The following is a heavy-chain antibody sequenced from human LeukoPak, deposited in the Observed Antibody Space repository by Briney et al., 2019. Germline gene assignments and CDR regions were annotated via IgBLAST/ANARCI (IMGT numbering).Heavy chain of an antibody. CDR3: ASFGVVILNAPGDAFDI. CDR1: GYTFSSYG. V-gene: IGHV3-33*08. J-gene: IGHJ3*02. D-gene: IGHD3-3*01. Sequence: GGSLRLSCAASGYTFSSYGMHWVRQAPGKGLEWVSVIWYGGSNKYYADSVKGRFTISRDDSKNTLYLQMNSLRAEDTAVYYCASFGVVILNAPGDAFDIWGQGTMVTVSS. CDR2: IWYGGSNK.